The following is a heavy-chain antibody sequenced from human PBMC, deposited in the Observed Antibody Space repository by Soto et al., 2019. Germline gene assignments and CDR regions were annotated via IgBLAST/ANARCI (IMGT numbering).Heavy chain of an antibody. CDR1: GYTFTSYD. J-gene: IGHJ6*02. D-gene: IGHD6-6*01. CDR3: ARETAARGMDV. CDR2: MNPNSGNT. Sequence: QVQLVQSGAEVKKPGASVKVSCKASGYTFTSYDINWVRQATGQGLGWMGWMNPNSGNTGYAQKFQGRVTLTRNTSISTAYMELSSLRSEDTAAYYSARETAARGMDVWGQGTTVTVSS. V-gene: IGHV1-8*01.